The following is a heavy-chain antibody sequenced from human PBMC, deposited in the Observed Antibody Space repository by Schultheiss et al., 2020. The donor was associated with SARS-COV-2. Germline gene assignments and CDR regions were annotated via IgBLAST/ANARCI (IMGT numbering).Heavy chain of an antibody. CDR1: GYTFTNYD. CDR3: ARGILVPYSSSWYLIRRGYYFDY. D-gene: IGHD6-13*01. Sequence: ASVKVSCKASGYTFTNYDINWVRQATGQGLEWMGWMNPNTGNTGYAQRFQGRVTMTRETSISTAYMELTSLRSDDTAVYYCARGILVPYSSSWYLIRRGYYFDYWGQGTLVTVSS. J-gene: IGHJ4*02. V-gene: IGHV1-8*01. CDR2: MNPNTGNT.